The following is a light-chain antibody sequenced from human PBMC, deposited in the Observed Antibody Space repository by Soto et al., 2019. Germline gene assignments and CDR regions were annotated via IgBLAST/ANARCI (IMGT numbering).Light chain of an antibody. Sequence: IVLTQSPATLSLSPGERAALSCRASQSVGSYLAWYQQKPGQAPRLLIYDASNRATGIPARFSGSGSGTDFTLTISSLEPEDFAVYYCQQRSNWPTFGQGTKVDIK. CDR2: DAS. V-gene: IGKV3-11*01. CDR1: QSVGSY. CDR3: QQRSNWPT. J-gene: IGKJ1*01.